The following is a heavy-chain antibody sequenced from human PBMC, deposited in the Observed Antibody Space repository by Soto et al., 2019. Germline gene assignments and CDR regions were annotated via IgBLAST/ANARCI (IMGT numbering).Heavy chain of an antibody. CDR2: INWNSGTI. J-gene: IGHJ4*02. Sequence: GGSLRLSCVASGFTFDDYAMHWVRQAPGKCLEWVSGINWNSGTIRYADSAKGRFTISRDNAKNSLYLQVKSLRVEDTALYYCAKETQANLGTGGFDYWGQGXPVTVYS. CDR1: GFTFDDYA. D-gene: IGHD7-27*01. V-gene: IGHV3-9*01. CDR3: AKETQANLGTGGFDY.